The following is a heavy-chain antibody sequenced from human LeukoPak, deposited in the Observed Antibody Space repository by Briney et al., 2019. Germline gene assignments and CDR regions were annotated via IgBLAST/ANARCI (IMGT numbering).Heavy chain of an antibody. D-gene: IGHD5-12*01. CDR3: ARGDSGYDYGFYYYYMDV. V-gene: IGHV4-59*01. J-gene: IGHJ6*03. CDR1: GGSFSGYY. Sequence: SETLSLTCAVYGGSFSGYYWSWIRQPPGKGLEWIGYIYYSGSTNYNPSLKSRVTISADTSKNQFSLKLSSVTAADTAVYYCARGDSGYDYGFYYYYMDVWGKGTTVTISS. CDR2: IYYSGST.